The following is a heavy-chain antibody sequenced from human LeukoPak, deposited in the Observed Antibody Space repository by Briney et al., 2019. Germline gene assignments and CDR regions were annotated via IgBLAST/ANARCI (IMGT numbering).Heavy chain of an antibody. CDR3: ARGGFSSRADAFGV. Sequence: GGSLRLSRVASGFTFSSYWMSWVRQAPGRGLEWVANMRQDGTAIYYVDSVKGRFTISRDNAKKSLYLQMNSLRVEDTAVYYCARGGFSSRADAFGVWGQGTMVTVSS. CDR2: MRQDGTAI. CDR1: GFTFSSYW. D-gene: IGHD6-19*01. J-gene: IGHJ3*01. V-gene: IGHV3-7*01.